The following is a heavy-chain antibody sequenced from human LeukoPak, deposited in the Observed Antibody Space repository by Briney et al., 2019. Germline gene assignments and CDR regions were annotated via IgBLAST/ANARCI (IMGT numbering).Heavy chain of an antibody. CDR2: IYYTGST. CDR3: ARERYCSGGTCYSDNWFDP. CDR1: GGSISSGDYY. V-gene: IGHV4-30-4*01. D-gene: IGHD2-15*01. J-gene: IGHJ5*02. Sequence: SQTLSLTCTVSGGSISSGDYYWSWIRQPPGKGLEWIGCIYYTGSTYYNPSLKSRVTISVDASRNQFSLKLSSVTAADTAVYYCARERYCSGGTCYSDNWFDPWGQGTLVTASS.